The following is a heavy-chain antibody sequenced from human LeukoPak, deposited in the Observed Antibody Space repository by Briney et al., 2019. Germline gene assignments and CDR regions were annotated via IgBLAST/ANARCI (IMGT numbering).Heavy chain of an antibody. CDR1: GYTFTNYY. V-gene: IGHV1-2*02. D-gene: IGHD2-21*01. CDR3: ARVEYCGGDCYHYFDY. J-gene: IGHJ4*02. Sequence: APVKVSCKASGYTFTNYYMHWVRQAPGQGLEWMGWINPSSGGTNYAQKFQGRVTMTRDTSISTAYMELSRLISDDTAVYFCARVEYCGGDCYHYFDYWGQGTLVTVSS. CDR2: INPSSGGT.